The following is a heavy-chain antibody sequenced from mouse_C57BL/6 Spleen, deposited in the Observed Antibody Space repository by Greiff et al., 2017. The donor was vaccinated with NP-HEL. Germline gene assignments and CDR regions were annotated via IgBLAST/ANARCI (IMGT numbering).Heavy chain of an antibody. J-gene: IGHJ2*01. CDR3: AIPYYGSSYLDD. V-gene: IGHV1-55*01. D-gene: IGHD1-1*01. Sequence: QVQLQQSGAELVKPGASVKMSCKASGYTFTSYWITWVKQRPGQGLEWIGEIYPGSGSTNYNEKFKSKATLTVDTSSSTAYMQLSSLTSEDSAVYDCAIPYYGSSYLDDWGQGTTLTVSS. CDR1: GYTFTSYW. CDR2: IYPGSGST.